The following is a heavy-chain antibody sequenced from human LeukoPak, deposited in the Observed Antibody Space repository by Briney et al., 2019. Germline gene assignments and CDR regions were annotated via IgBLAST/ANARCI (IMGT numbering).Heavy chain of an antibody. CDR3: ARDGPLEFGGVIVDAFDI. D-gene: IGHD3-16*02. CDR1: GFTFSSYS. V-gene: IGHV3-48*04. J-gene: IGHJ3*02. Sequence: GGSLRLSCAASGFTFSSYSMNWVRQAPGKGLEWVSYISSSSSTIYYADSVKGRFTISRDNAKNSLYLQMNSLRAEDTAVYYCARDGPLEFGGVIVDAFDIWGQGTMVTVSS. CDR2: ISSSSSTI.